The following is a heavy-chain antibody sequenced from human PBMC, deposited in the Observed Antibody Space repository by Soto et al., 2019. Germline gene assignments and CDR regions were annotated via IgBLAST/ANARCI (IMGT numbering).Heavy chain of an antibody. CDR1: SGSISSSNW. Sequence: PSETLSLTCAVSSGSISSSNWWSWVRQPPGKGLEWIGEIYHSGSTNYNPSLKSRVTISVDKSKNQFSLKLSSVTAADTAVYYCASVSHMHGQLAIFDYWGQGTLVTVSS. CDR3: ASVSHMHGQLAIFDY. V-gene: IGHV4-4*02. CDR2: IYHSGST. J-gene: IGHJ4*02. D-gene: IGHD6-13*01.